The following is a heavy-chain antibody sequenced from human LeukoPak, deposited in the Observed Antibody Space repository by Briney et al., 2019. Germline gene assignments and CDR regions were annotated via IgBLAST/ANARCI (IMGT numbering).Heavy chain of an antibody. D-gene: IGHD2-2*01. CDR3: ARGPIVVVPAAMLIRYYYYMDV. V-gene: IGHV3-30*02. Sequence: PGGSLRLSCAASGFTFSSYGMHWVRQAPGKGLEWVAFIRYDGSNKYYADSVKGRFTISRDNSKNTLYLQMNSLRAEDTAVYYCARGPIVVVPAAMLIRYYYYMDVWGKGTTVTVSS. CDR2: IRYDGSNK. J-gene: IGHJ6*03. CDR1: GFTFSSYG.